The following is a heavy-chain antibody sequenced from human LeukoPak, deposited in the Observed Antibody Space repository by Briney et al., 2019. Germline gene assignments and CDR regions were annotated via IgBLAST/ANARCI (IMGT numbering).Heavy chain of an antibody. Sequence: GGSLRLSCAASGFTFSNYAMSWVRQAPGKGLEWVAMIWYDGGNTYYADSVKGRFTITRDNSKNTLFLQMDSLRAEDTAVYYCARDRSTTHFDYWGQGTLVTVSS. CDR3: ARDRSTTHFDY. CDR1: GFTFSNYA. CDR2: IWYDGGNT. J-gene: IGHJ4*02. D-gene: IGHD5/OR15-5a*01. V-gene: IGHV3-33*08.